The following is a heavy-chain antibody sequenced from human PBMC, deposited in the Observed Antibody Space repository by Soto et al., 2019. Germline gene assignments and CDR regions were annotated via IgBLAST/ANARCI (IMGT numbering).Heavy chain of an antibody. D-gene: IGHD2-2*01. CDR1: GFTFSSYA. Sequence: QPVGSLRLACAASGFTFSSYAMSWVRQAPGKGLEWVSAISGSGGSTYYADSVKGRFTISRDNSKNTLYLQMNSLRAEDTAVYYCAKLGYCSSTSCPGGAFDIWGQGTMVTVS. CDR3: AKLGYCSSTSCPGGAFDI. J-gene: IGHJ3*02. V-gene: IGHV3-23*01. CDR2: ISGSGGST.